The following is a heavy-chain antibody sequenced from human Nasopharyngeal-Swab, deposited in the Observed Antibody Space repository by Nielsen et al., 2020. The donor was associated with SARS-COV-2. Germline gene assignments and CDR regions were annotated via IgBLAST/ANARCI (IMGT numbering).Heavy chain of an antibody. CDR3: ARDPSTIFGGGIGMDV. V-gene: IGHV4-4*07. CDR2: IYTSGST. Sequence: SETLSLTCAVYGGSISSYYWSWIRQPAGKGLEWIGRIYTSGSTNYNPSLKSRVTMSVDTSKNQFSLKLSSVTAADTAVYYCARDPSTIFGGGIGMDVWGQGTTVTVSS. D-gene: IGHD3-3*01. CDR1: GGSISSYY. J-gene: IGHJ6*02.